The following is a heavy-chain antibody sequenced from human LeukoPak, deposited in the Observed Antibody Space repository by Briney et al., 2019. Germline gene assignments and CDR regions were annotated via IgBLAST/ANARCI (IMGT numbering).Heavy chain of an antibody. V-gene: IGHV3-23*01. Sequence: PGWSLRLSCAASRFTFSNYAMSWVRQAPGKGLEWVSGVSDSGNTIYYADSVKGRFTISRDNSKNTVYLQMTSLRAEDTALYYCAKGVGTTMAYYFDYWGQGTLVTVSS. CDR2: VSDSGNTI. J-gene: IGHJ4*02. CDR1: RFTFSNYA. CDR3: AKGVGTTMAYYFDY. D-gene: IGHD1-26*01.